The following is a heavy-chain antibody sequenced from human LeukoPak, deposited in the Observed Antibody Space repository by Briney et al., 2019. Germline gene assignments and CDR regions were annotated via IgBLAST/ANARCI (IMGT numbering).Heavy chain of an antibody. J-gene: IGHJ4*02. D-gene: IGHD3-22*01. CDR1: GFTFSSYS. CDR3: AREIRDYYDSSGYINGIDY. V-gene: IGHV3-21*01. Sequence: PGGSLRLSCAASGFTFSSYSMNWVRQAPGKGLEWVSSISSSSYIYYADSVKGRFTISRDNAKNSLYLQMNSLRAEDTAVYYCAREIRDYYDSSGYINGIDYWGQGTLVTVSS. CDR2: ISSSSYI.